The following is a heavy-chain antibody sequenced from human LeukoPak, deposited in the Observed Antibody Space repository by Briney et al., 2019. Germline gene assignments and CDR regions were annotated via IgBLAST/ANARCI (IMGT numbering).Heavy chain of an antibody. J-gene: IGHJ4*02. D-gene: IGHD3-10*01. CDR1: GGSFSGYY. CDR3: ARDTYYYGSGSD. Sequence: SETLSLTCAVYGGSFSGYYWSWIRQPPGKGLEWIGEINHSGSTDYNPSLKSRVTISVDTPKNQFSLKLSSVTAADTAVYYCARDTYYYGSGSDWGQGTLVTVSS. V-gene: IGHV4-34*01. CDR2: INHSGST.